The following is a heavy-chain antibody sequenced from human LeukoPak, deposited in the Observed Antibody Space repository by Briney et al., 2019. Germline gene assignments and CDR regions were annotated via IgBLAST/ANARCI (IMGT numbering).Heavy chain of an antibody. CDR2: IIPIFGTA. V-gene: IGHV1-69*13. CDR3: ASNYYDSSGYYNDY. J-gene: IGHJ4*02. Sequence: ASVKVSCKASGGTFSSYAISWVRQAPGQGLEWMGGIIPIFGTANYAQKFQGRVTITADESTGTAYMELSSLRSEDTAVYYCASNYYDSSGYYNDYWGQGTLVTVSS. CDR1: GGTFSSYA. D-gene: IGHD3-22*01.